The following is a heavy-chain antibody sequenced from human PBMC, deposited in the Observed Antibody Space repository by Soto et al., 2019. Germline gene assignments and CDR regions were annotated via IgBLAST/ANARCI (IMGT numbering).Heavy chain of an antibody. J-gene: IGHJ4*01. V-gene: IGHV1-2*04. CDR3: VRETPYYYDY. CDR2: INPNSGGT. CDR1: GYTFTGYY. Sequence: ASVKVSCKASGYTFTGYYMHWVRQAPGQGLEWTGWINPNSGGTNYAQKFQGWVTMTRDTSISTAYMELSRLRSDDTAVYYCVRETPYYYDYWGHGTLVTVSS.